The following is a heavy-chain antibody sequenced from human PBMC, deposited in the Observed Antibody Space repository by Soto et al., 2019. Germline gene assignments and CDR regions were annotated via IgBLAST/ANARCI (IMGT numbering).Heavy chain of an antibody. CDR1: GFTVSSNY. CDR3: ARDAPFDI. Sequence: EVQLVESGGGLVQPGGSLRLSCAASGFTVSSNYMSWVRQAPGKGLERVSVIYSGGSTYYADSVKGRFTISRDNSKNTLYVQMNSLRAEDTAVYYCARDAPFDIWGQGTMVTVSS. J-gene: IGHJ3*02. V-gene: IGHV3-66*01. CDR2: IYSGGST.